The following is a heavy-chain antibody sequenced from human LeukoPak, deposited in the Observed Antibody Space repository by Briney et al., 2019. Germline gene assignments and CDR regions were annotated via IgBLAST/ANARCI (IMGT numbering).Heavy chain of an antibody. D-gene: IGHD3-10*01. Sequence: GGSLRLSCAASRFSFRSYDMHWVRQAPGRGLEWLAVSSYDEGHTYYSESVKGRFTISRDNAKNTLSLQMISLRAEDTAVYYCARGGFRGYYLDYWGQGTLVTVSS. J-gene: IGHJ4*02. V-gene: IGHV3-30*03. CDR2: SSYDEGHT. CDR1: RFSFRSYD. CDR3: ARGGFRGYYLDY.